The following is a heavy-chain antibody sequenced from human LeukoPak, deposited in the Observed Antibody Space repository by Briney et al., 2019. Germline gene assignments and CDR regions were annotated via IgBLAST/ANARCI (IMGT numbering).Heavy chain of an antibody. V-gene: IGHV4-59*08. D-gene: IGHD5-18*01. J-gene: IGHJ6*02. CDR2: IYYSGST. Sequence: SETLSLTCTVSGGSISSYYWSWIRQPPGKGLEWIGYIYYSGSTNYNPSLKSRVTISVDTSKNQFSLKLRSVTAADTAVYYCARGIRGYSYYYYYGMDVWGQGTTVTVSS. CDR3: ARGIRGYSYYYYYGMDV. CDR1: GGSISSYY.